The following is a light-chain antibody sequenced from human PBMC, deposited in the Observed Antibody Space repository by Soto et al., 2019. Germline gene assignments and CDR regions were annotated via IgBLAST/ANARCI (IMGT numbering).Light chain of an antibody. Sequence: DIQMTQSPSSVSASVGDRLTITCRASRDISNSLAWYQQTPGKAPKLLLRGASSLHRGVPSRFSGGGAGTEFTLTIISLQPEDFATYYCQQTSAFPRTFDQGTKVDVK. CDR3: QQTSAFPRT. CDR1: RDISNS. CDR2: GAS. V-gene: IGKV1-12*01. J-gene: IGKJ1*01.